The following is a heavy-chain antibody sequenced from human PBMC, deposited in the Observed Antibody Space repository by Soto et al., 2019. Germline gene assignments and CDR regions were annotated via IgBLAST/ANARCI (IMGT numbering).Heavy chain of an antibody. Sequence: GGSLRLSCAASGFTFGTYAMIWVRQAPGKGLEWVSVITGSGGSTYYADSVKGRFTISRDNSKNTLYLQMNSLRAEDTAVYYCALRPSRGGATHGLRYYYGMDVWGQGTTVTVSS. CDR1: GFTFGTYA. CDR2: ITGSGGST. D-gene: IGHD1-26*01. V-gene: IGHV3-23*01. CDR3: ALRPSRGGATHGLRYYYGMDV. J-gene: IGHJ6*02.